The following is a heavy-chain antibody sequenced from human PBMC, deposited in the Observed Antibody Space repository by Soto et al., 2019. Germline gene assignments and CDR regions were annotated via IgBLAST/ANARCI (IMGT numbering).Heavy chain of an antibody. J-gene: IGHJ5*02. D-gene: IGHD3-16*01. CDR1: GFAFSGSA. V-gene: IGHV3-73*01. Sequence: GGSLRLSCAASGFAFSGSAMYWVRQASGKGPEWVGRIRSKGHNYATEYAASVKGRFTISRDDSKNTAYQKMNSLQTEDTAVYYCTRDLFSYDYSGILWFDPWGQGTLGTVSS. CDR2: IRSKGHNYAT. CDR3: TRDLFSYDYSGILWFDP.